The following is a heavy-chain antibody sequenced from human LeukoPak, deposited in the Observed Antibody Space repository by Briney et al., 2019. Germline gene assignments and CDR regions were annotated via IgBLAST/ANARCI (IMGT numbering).Heavy chain of an antibody. D-gene: IGHD2-15*01. CDR3: ARDDGGYCSGGSCYVAEYFQH. Sequence: GASVKVSWKASGYTFTSYGISWVRQAPEQGLEWMGWISAYNGNTNYAQKLQGRVTMTTDTSTSTAYMELRSLRSDDTAVYYCARDDGGYCSGGSCYVAEYFQHWGQGTLVTVSS. CDR2: ISAYNGNT. J-gene: IGHJ1*01. CDR1: GYTFTSYG. V-gene: IGHV1-18*04.